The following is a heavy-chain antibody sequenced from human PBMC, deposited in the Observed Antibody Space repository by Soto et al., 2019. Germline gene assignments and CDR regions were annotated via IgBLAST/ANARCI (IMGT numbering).Heavy chain of an antibody. J-gene: IGHJ5*02. CDR2: INHSGST. CDR1: GGSFSGYY. D-gene: IGHD3-10*01. V-gene: IGHV4-34*01. Sequence: SETLSLTCAVYGGSFSGYYWSWIRQPPGKGLEWIGEINHSGSTNYNPSLKSRVTISVDTSKNQFSLKLSSVTAADTAVYYCARPHYGSGSYSRKNWFDPWGQGTLVTVSS. CDR3: ARPHYGSGSYSRKNWFDP.